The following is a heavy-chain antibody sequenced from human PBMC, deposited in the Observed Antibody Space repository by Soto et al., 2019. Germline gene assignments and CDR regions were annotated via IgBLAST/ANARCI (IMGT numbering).Heavy chain of an antibody. CDR2: LSTTGNYV. V-gene: IGHV3-11*05. J-gene: IGHJ6*02. CDR3: ARIPPGCDPSEYHYGMDV. CDR1: GFAFSDYY. Sequence: QVQLVESGGALVKPGGSLRLSCAASGFAFSDYYMTWLRQAPGKGLEWVSFLSTTGNYVNYADSLKGRFTISRDNARNSLYLQMHSLRVEDTAVYYCARIPPGCDPSEYHYGMDVWGQGTTVTVSS. D-gene: IGHD3-10*01.